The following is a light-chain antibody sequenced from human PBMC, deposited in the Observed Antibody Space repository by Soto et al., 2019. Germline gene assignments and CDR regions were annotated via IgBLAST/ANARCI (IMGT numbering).Light chain of an antibody. Sequence: QSILTQPPSVSGAPGQRVTISCTGSSSNIGAGYDVHWYQQLPGRAPKLIIYDNKNRPSGVPDRFSGSNSGTSASLAITGLQAEDEADYYCQSFDNSLRGFYVFGTGTKVTAL. J-gene: IGLJ1*01. V-gene: IGLV1-40*01. CDR2: DNK. CDR1: SSNIGAGYD. CDR3: QSFDNSLRGFYV.